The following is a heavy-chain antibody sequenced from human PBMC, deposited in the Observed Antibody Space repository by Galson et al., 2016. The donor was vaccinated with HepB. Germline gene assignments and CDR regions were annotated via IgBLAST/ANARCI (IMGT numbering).Heavy chain of an antibody. D-gene: IGHD2-2*01. CDR1: GFSVSRNY. J-gene: IGHJ6*03. V-gene: IGHV3-53*01. Sequence: SLRLSCAASGFSVSRNYMSWVRQAPGKGLEWVSLIYSGGTTYYADSVKGRFIISRDNSKNAPDLQMNSLGAEDTAVYYCATYQGPPDYYFYMDVWGKGTPVTVSS. CDR2: IYSGGTT. CDR3: ATYQGPPDYYFYMDV.